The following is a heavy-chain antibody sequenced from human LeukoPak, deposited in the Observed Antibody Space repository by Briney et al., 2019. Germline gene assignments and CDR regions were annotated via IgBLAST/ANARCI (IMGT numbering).Heavy chain of an antibody. CDR2: IYASGGA. CDR1: GFDVSDNF. V-gene: IGHV3-53*01. CDR3: VRRHDY. J-gene: IGHJ4*02. Sequence: GGSLRLSCVASGFDVSDNFMIWVRQAPGRGLEWISIIYASGGAYHAESVKGRFTAFRDTSKNAIFLQMHNLRVGDTAIYYCVRRHDYWGQGTLVTVSS.